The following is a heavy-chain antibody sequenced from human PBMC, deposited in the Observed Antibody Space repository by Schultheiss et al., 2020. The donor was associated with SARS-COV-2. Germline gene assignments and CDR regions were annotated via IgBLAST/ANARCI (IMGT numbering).Heavy chain of an antibody. CDR1: GFTFSNAW. V-gene: IGHV3-53*01. J-gene: IGHJ4*02. Sequence: GGSLRLSCAASGFTFSNAWMSWVRQAPGKGLEWVSVIYSGGSTYYADSVKGRFTISRDNSKNTLYLQMNSLRAEDTAVYYCAKDRVDYWGQGTLVTVSS. CDR3: AKDRVDY. CDR2: IYSGGST.